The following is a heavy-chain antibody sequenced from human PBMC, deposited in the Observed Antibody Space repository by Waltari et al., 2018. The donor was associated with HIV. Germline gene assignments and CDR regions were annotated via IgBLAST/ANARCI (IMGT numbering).Heavy chain of an antibody. CDR3: AKDIFPTTVTTSPFDY. CDR2: ISWNRGRI. CDR1: GFTSDVYA. V-gene: IGHV3-9*02. D-gene: IGHD4-17*01. J-gene: IGHJ4*02. Sequence: EVQLVESGGGVVQPGRSLTLSCAASGFTSDVYALRWVWQAPGKGLAWVSGISWNRGRIGYADSGKGRFTISRDNAKNSLYLQMNSLRAEDTALYYCAKDIFPTTVTTSPFDYWGQGTLVTVSS.